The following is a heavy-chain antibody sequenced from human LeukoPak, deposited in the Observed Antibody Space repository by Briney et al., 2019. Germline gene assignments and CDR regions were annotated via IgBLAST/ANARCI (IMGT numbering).Heavy chain of an antibody. CDR1: GTSISGSDW. D-gene: IGHD6-6*01. CDR3: AISSYYRVWFDP. CDR2: IYHNGNT. Sequence: SETLSLTCVVSGTSISGSDWWSWVRQPPGKGLEWIGEIYHNGNTNYNSFLKSRVTISVDKSKNQLSLMLTSVTAADTAVYYCAISSYYRVWFDPWGQGTLVTVSS. J-gene: IGHJ5*02. V-gene: IGHV4-4*02.